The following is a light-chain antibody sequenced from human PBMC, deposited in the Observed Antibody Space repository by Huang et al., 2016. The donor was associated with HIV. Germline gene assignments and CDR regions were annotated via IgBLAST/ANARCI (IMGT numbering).Light chain of an antibody. V-gene: IGKV1-33*01. CDR2: DAS. CDR1: QDISNY. CDR3: QQYDNLQALT. J-gene: IGKJ4*01. Sequence: DIQMTQSPSSLSASVGDRVTITCQASQDISNYLNWYPQKPGKAPKLLIYDASNLEAGVPSRFSGSGSGTDFTFTISSLQPEDIATYYCQQYDNLQALTFGGGTKVEIK.